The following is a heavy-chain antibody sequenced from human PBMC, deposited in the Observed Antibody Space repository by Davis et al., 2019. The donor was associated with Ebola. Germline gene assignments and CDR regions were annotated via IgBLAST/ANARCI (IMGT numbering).Heavy chain of an antibody. V-gene: IGHV4-34*01. Sequence: PSETLSLTCAVYGGSFSGYYWSWIRQPPGKGLEWIGEINHSGSTNYNPSLKSRVTISVDTSKNQFSLKLSSVTAADTTVYYCARGRHCSSTSCYPYYMDVWGKGTTVTVSS. CDR2: INHSGST. D-gene: IGHD2-2*01. CDR1: GGSFSGYY. J-gene: IGHJ6*03. CDR3: ARGRHCSSTSCYPYYMDV.